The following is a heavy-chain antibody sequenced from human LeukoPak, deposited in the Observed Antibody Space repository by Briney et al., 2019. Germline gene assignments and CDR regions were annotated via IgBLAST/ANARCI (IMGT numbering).Heavy chain of an antibody. CDR2: INPNSGGT. Sequence: ASVKVSCKASGYTFTGYYMHWVRQAPGQGLEWMGWINPNSGGTNYAQKFQGRVTMPRDTSISTAYMELSRLRSDDTAVSYCARDGKYKVLGILGHHYYYGMDVWGQGTTVTVSS. CDR1: GYTFTGYY. J-gene: IGHJ6*02. V-gene: IGHV1-2*02. CDR3: ARDGKYKVLGILGHHYYYGMDV. D-gene: IGHD7-27*01.